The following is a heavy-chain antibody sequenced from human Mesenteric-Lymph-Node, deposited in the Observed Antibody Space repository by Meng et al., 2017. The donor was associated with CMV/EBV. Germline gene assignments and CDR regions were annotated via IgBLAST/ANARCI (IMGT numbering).Heavy chain of an antibody. Sequence: GGSLRLSCAASGFTFAGYPMHWVRQSPGRGLEWVAVISYDGKDKDYADSVKGRFTISRDNSKNTLDLQMNNLRVEDTAVYYCVRGTSYFFDSGGYYGGRDYWGQGTLVTVSS. D-gene: IGHD3-22*01. J-gene: IGHJ4*02. V-gene: IGHV3-30*01. CDR3: VRGTSYFFDSGGYYGGRDY. CDR2: ISYDGKDK. CDR1: GFTFAGYP.